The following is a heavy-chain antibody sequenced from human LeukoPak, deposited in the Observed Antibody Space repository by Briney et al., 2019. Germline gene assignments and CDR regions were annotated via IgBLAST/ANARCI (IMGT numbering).Heavy chain of an antibody. V-gene: IGHV3-53*01. D-gene: IGHD6-19*01. CDR2: IYSGGST. CDR1: GFTVSSNY. J-gene: IGHJ4*02. Sequence: GGSLRLSCAASGFTVSSNYMSWVRQAPGKGLEWVSVIYSGGSTYYADSVKGRFTISRDNSKNTLYLQMNSLRAEDTAVYYCASLQRQWLVRPFDYWGQGTLVTVSS. CDR3: ASLQRQWLVRPFDY.